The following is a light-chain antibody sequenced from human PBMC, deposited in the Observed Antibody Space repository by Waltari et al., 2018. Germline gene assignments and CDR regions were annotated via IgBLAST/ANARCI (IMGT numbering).Light chain of an antibody. Sequence: SYDLTQPPSVSASPGQTASIACFGDNLGDKYVSWSQQKPGQSPVLVIHQDTKRPSVIPERFSASNSGNTATLTVSETQAVDEASYYCQTWDSNTVVFGGGTTLTVL. V-gene: IGLV3-1*01. CDR2: QDT. J-gene: IGLJ2*01. CDR1: NLGDKY. CDR3: QTWDSNTVV.